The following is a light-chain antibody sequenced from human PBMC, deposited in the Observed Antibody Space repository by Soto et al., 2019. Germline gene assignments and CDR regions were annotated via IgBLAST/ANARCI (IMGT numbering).Light chain of an antibody. J-gene: IGKJ5*01. V-gene: IGKV3-20*01. CDR3: QQYGGSPIT. CDR2: GAS. CDR1: QSVSSSY. Sequence: IVLTQSPGTLSLSPGERATLSCRASQSVSSSYLAWYQQKPGQAPRLLIYGASSRATGIPDRFSGSGSGTDFTLTISRLEPEDSAVYYCQQYGGSPITFGQGTRLEIK.